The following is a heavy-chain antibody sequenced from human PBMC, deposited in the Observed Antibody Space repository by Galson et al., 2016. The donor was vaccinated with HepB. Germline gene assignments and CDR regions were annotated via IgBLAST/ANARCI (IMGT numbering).Heavy chain of an antibody. CDR1: GYTFTDYY. D-gene: IGHD1-26*01. CDR2: VNPSNAGT. CDR3: ARDLEVGAQSRGMDV. V-gene: IGHV1-2*02. J-gene: IGHJ6*02. Sequence: SVKVSCKASGYTFTDYYVHWVRQAPGQGLEWMGWVNPSNAGTHYAQKFRGRVTMTRDTSISTAYMALSSLRSDDTAVYYCARDLEVGAQSRGMDVWGQGTTVTVSS.